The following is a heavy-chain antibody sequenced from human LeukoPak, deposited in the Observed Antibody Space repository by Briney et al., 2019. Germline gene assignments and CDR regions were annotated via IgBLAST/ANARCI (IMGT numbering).Heavy chain of an antibody. CDR1: GFTFSSYA. V-gene: IGHV3-30-3*01. Sequence: GGSLRLSCAASGFTFSSYAMHWVRQAPGKGLEWVAVISYDGSSKYYADSVKGRFTISRDNSKNTLYLQMNSLRAEDTAVYYCARDGSGSYYKFDYWGQGTLVTVSS. J-gene: IGHJ4*02. CDR2: ISYDGSSK. CDR3: ARDGSGSYYKFDY. D-gene: IGHD3-10*01.